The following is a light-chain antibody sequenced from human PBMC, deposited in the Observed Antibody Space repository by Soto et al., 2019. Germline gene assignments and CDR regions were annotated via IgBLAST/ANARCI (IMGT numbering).Light chain of an antibody. V-gene: IGLV1-40*01. CDR3: QSYDSSLSGYV. Sequence: QALVTQPPSVSGAPGQRATISCTGSSSNIGAGYDVHWYQQLPGTAPKLLIYGNSNRPSGVPDRFSGSKSGTSASLAITGLQAEDEADYYCQSYDSSLSGYVFGTGTKLTVL. J-gene: IGLJ1*01. CDR2: GNS. CDR1: SSNIGAGYD.